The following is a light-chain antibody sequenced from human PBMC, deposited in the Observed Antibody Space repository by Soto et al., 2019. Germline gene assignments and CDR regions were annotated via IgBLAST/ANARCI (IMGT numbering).Light chain of an antibody. V-gene: IGLV1-40*01. J-gene: IGLJ2*01. CDR3: QSYDSSLSGVV. Sequence: QSVLTQPPSVSGAPGQRVTISCTGSSSNIGGGYDVHWYQQLPGTAPKLLIYGNSNRPSGVPDRFSGSKSGNSASLAITGLQAEEEADYYCQSYDSSLSGVVFGGGTKLTVL. CDR1: SSNIGGGYD. CDR2: GNS.